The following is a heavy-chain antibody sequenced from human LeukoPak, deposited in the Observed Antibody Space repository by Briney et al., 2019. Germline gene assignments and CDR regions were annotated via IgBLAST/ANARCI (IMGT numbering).Heavy chain of an antibody. CDR1: GFTFSSYW. Sequence: GGSLRLSCAASGFTFSSYWMHWVRQAPGKGLVWVSRINSDGSSTSYADSVKGRFTISRDNAKNTLYLQMNSLRAEDTAVYYCARVRGGTTRFYYYYYYMDVWGKGATVTVSS. D-gene: IGHD1-1*01. CDR2: INSDGSST. CDR3: ARVRGGTTRFYYYYYYMDV. J-gene: IGHJ6*03. V-gene: IGHV3-74*01.